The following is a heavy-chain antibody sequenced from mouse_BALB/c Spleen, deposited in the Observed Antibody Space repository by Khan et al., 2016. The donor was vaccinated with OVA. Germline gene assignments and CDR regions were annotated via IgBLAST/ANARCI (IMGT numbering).Heavy chain of an antibody. V-gene: IGHV2-6-2*01. CDR1: GFSLTSYA. Sequence: QVQLKQSGPDLVAPSQSLSITCTVSGFSLTSYAIHWVRQPPGKGLEWLVVIWSDGSTTYNSALKSRLSISKDNSKSQVFLQINSLQTDDTAMYCCARHQVRLSMDSWGQGTSVTVSA. CDR2: IWSDGST. CDR3: ARHQVRLSMDS. J-gene: IGHJ4*01.